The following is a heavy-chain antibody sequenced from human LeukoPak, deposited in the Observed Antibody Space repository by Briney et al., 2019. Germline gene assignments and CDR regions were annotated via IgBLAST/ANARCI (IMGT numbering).Heavy chain of an antibody. J-gene: IGHJ5*02. CDR2: GYHSGST. CDR3: ARVPGVYYDRLTGYGSGWFDP. D-gene: IGHD3-9*01. V-gene: IGHV4-38-2*02. CDR1: GYSISSGYY. Sequence: SETLSLTCTVSGYSISSGYYWGWVRQRPGKGLEWIGTGYHSGSTYYNPSLRSRVTISVETSKNQFSLKVRSMTAADTAVYYCARVPGVYYDRLTGYGSGWFDPWGQGTLVTVSS.